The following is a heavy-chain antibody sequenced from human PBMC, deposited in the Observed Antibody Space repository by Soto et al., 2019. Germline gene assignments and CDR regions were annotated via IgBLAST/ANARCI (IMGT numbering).Heavy chain of an antibody. CDR3: GRGGSYCAFDY. CDR2: FSHSGKN. D-gene: IGHD1-26*01. Sequence: SETLSLTCVVSGGSINSYPCWCWVRQPPGKGLEWIGEFSHSGKNTYNPSLQSRVSISVDKSKDTFSLILTSVTAADTAVYYCGRGGSYCAFDYWGQGTLVTVSS. CDR1: GGSINSYPC. J-gene: IGHJ4*02. V-gene: IGHV4-4*02.